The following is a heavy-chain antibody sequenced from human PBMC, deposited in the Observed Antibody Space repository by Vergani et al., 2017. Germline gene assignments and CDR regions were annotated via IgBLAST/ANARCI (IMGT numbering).Heavy chain of an antibody. CDR2: IYSGGST. V-gene: IGHV3-53*01. J-gene: IGHJ6*03. CDR1: GFTVSSNY. Sequence: EVQLVESGGGLIQPGGSLRLSCAASGFTVSSNYMSWVRQAPGKGLEWVSVIYSGGSTYYADSVKGRFTISRDNSKNSLYLQMNSLRAEDTAVYYCARQGCMLYVCYMDVWGKGTTVTVSS. D-gene: IGHD2-8*01. CDR3: ARQGCMLYVCYMDV.